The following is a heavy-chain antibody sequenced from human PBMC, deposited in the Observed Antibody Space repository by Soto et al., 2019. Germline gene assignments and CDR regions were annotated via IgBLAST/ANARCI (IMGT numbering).Heavy chain of an antibody. CDR3: ARIPSLYDPNWLDS. CDR1: GGSFSGYY. CDR2: TNHSGST. Sequence: SETLSLTCAVYGGSFSGYYWSWIRQPPGKGLEWIGETNHSGSTNYNPSLKSRVTISVDTSKNQFSLKLNSVTAADTAVFYCARIPSLYDPNWLDSWGQGTLVTFSS. V-gene: IGHV4-34*01. D-gene: IGHD3-16*01. J-gene: IGHJ5*01.